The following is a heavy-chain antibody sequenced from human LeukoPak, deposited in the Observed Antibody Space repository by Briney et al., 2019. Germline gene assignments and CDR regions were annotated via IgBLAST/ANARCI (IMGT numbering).Heavy chain of an antibody. J-gene: IGHJ5*02. Sequence: PGGSLRLSCEASGFTLSNHWMHWVRQAPGKGLVWVSVISKDGSTSIYADSVRGRLTISRDNAKNTLYLQMNSLRVEDTSVYYCARDYYMGIVDQWGQGTRVTVSS. D-gene: IGHD3-22*01. CDR1: GFTLSNHW. V-gene: IGHV3-74*01. CDR2: ISKDGSTS. CDR3: ARDYYMGIVDQ.